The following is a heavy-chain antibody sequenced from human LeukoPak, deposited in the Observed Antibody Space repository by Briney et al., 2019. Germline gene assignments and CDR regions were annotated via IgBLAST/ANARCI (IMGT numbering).Heavy chain of an antibody. D-gene: IGHD3-10*01. J-gene: IGHJ6*02. CDR1: GFTFDDYA. Sequence: GGSLRLSCAASGFTFDDYAMHWARQAPGKGLEWVSGISWNSGSIGYADSVKGRFTISGDSSKNTLYLQMNSLRAEDTAVYYCARDQYSYGSGTYSSADVWGQGTTVTVSS. CDR2: ISWNSGSI. CDR3: ARDQYSYGSGTYSSADV. V-gene: IGHV3-9*01.